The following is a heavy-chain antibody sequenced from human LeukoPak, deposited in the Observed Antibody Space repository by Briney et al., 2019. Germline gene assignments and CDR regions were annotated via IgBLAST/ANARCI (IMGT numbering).Heavy chain of an antibody. J-gene: IGHJ5*02. D-gene: IGHD3-16*01. CDR3: ARRTVRLGEFSFYSWFDP. V-gene: IGHV4-39*01. Sequence: PSEALSLTRTVSGDSMNSSRYYWGWLRQTPGKGPEWIGNVLYSGSTYYNPSLEGRVSVSVDTSKNQFFLRLASVTASDTAVYYCARRTVRLGEFSFYSWFDPWGQGMLVTVSS. CDR1: GDSMNSSRYY. CDR2: VLYSGST.